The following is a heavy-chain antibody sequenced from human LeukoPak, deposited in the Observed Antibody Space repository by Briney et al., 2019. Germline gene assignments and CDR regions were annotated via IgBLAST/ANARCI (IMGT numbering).Heavy chain of an antibody. CDR3: ARVRYCSSTSCYDYYYGMDV. CDR2: INPNSGGT. V-gene: IGHV1-2*02. J-gene: IGHJ6*02. Sequence: ASVKVSCKASGYTFTGYYMHWVRRAPGQGLEWMGWINPNSGGTNYAQKFQGRVTMTRDTSISTAYMELSRLRSDDTAVYYCARVRYCSSTSCYDYYYGMDVWGQGTTVTVSS. CDR1: GYTFTGYY. D-gene: IGHD2-2*01.